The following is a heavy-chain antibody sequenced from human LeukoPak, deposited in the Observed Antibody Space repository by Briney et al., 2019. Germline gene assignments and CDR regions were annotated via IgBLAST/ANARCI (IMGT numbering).Heavy chain of an antibody. V-gene: IGHV3-33*01. D-gene: IGHD3-3*01. CDR3: ATDLEQDSWSGHSD. Sequence: PGGSLRLSCAASGFIFSSYGMHWVRQAPGKGLEWVAVIWYDGSHKSYADSVKGRYTISRDNSKNTLYLQMSSLRAEDTAVYYCATDLEQDSWSGHSDWGQGTLVTVSS. CDR1: GFIFSSYG. J-gene: IGHJ4*02. CDR2: IWYDGSHK.